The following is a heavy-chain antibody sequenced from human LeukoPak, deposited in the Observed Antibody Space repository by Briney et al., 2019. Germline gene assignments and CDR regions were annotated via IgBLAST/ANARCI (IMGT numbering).Heavy chain of an antibody. J-gene: IGHJ3*01. V-gene: IGHV1-18*01. CDR3: ANHPHYDYVWGSSS. CDR2: ISAYNGNT. Sequence: GASVKVSCKASGYTFTSYGISWVRQAPGQGLEWMGWISAYNGNTNYAQKLQGRVTITTDESTSTAYMELSSLRSEDTAVYYCANHPHYDYVWGSSSWGQGTMVTVSS. D-gene: IGHD3-16*01. CDR1: GYTFTSYG.